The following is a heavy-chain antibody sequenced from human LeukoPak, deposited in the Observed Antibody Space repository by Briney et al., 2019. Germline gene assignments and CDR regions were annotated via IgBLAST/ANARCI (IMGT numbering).Heavy chain of an antibody. D-gene: IGHD6-6*01. V-gene: IGHV3-30*02. CDR2: IRYDGRNE. Sequence: GGSLRLSCAVSGFTFSSYGMHWVRQAPGKGLEWVAFIRYDGRNEYYADSVKGRFTISRDDSKNTLYLQMNSLRVEDTAVYYCAKVYIAARPHWFDPWGQGTLVSASS. CDR3: AKVYIAARPHWFDP. CDR1: GFTFSSYG. J-gene: IGHJ5*02.